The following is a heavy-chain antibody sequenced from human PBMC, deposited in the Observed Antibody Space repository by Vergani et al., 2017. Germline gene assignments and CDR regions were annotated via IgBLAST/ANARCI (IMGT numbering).Heavy chain of an antibody. D-gene: IGHD2-2*02. J-gene: IGHJ6*03. CDR3: ARSVGYSSSTSCYIIPYYYYYMDV. V-gene: IGHV3-11*01. Sequence: QVQLVESGGGLVKPGGSLRLSCAASGFTFSDYYMSWIRQAPGKGLEWVSYISSSGSTIYYADSVKGRFTISRDNAKNSLYLQMNSLRAEDTAVYYCARSVGYSSSTSCYIIPYYYYYMDVWGKGTTVTVSS. CDR1: GFTFSDYY. CDR2: ISSSGSTI.